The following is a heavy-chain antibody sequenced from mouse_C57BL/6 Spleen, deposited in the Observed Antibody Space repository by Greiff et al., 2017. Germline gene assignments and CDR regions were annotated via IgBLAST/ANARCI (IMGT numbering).Heavy chain of an antibody. Sequence: EVKLEESGGGLVKPGGSLKLSCAASGFTFSSYAMSWVRQTPEKRLEWVATISDGGSYTYYPDNVKGRFTISRDNAKNNLYLQMSHLKSEDTAMYYCARDIPNYYGSSRFDYWGQGTTLTVSS. CDR1: GFTFSSYA. CDR2: ISDGGSYT. J-gene: IGHJ2*01. CDR3: ARDIPNYYGSSRFDY. V-gene: IGHV5-4*01. D-gene: IGHD1-1*01.